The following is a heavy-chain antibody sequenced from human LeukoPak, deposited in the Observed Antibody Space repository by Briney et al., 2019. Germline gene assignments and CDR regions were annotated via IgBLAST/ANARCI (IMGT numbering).Heavy chain of an antibody. D-gene: IGHD3-16*02. CDR3: ARGGPHYDYVWGSYRRAGTTNWFDP. V-gene: IGHV4-34*01. J-gene: IGHJ5*02. Sequence: PSETLSLTCAVYGGSFSGYYWSWIRQPPGKGLEWIGEINHSGSTNYNPSPKSRVTISVDTSKNQFSLKLSSVTAADTAVYYCARGGPHYDYVWGSYRRAGTTNWFDPWGQGTLVTVSS. CDR2: INHSGST. CDR1: GGSFSGYY.